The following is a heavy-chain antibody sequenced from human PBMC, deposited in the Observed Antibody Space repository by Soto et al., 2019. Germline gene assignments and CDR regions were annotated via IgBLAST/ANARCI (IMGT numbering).Heavy chain of an antibody. D-gene: IGHD3-22*01. CDR1: GFTFSSYG. CDR3: AKSHHDSSGYYWHNDY. CDR2: ISYDGSNK. V-gene: IGHV3-30*18. J-gene: IGHJ4*02. Sequence: GGCLRLSCAASGFTFSSYGMHWVRQAPGKGLEWVAVISYDGSNKYYADSVKGRFTISRDNSKNTLYLQMNSLRAEDTAVYYCAKSHHDSSGYYWHNDYWGQGTLVTVSS.